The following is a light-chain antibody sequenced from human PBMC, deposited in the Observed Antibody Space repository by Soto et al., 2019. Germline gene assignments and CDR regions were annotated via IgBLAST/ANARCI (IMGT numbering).Light chain of an antibody. CDR3: QQYYSIPYT. Sequence: DIVMTQSPDSLAVSLGERATINCKSSQSVLYSSSNKNYLAWYQQKPGQPPKLLIYWASTRESGVPDRFSGRGSGTDFTLTISSLQAEDVAAYYCQQYYSIPYTFGQGTKLEIK. CDR2: WAS. V-gene: IGKV4-1*01. CDR1: QSVLYSSSNKNY. J-gene: IGKJ2*01.